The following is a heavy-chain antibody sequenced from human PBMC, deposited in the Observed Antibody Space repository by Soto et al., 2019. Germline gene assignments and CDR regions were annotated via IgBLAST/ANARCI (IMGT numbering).Heavy chain of an antibody. CDR1: GWSFSGYY. Sequence: HVQLQQWGAGLLKPSETLSLTCAVYGWSFSGYYWSWIRQPPGKGLEWIGEIKHSGSTNYNQSLKSRVTISVDTSKIQFSLKLSSVTAAVTAVYYCARVGGRITIFGVVTSHNWFDPWGQGTLVTVSS. CDR3: ARVGGRITIFGVVTSHNWFDP. D-gene: IGHD3-3*01. J-gene: IGHJ5*02. V-gene: IGHV4-34*01. CDR2: IKHSGST.